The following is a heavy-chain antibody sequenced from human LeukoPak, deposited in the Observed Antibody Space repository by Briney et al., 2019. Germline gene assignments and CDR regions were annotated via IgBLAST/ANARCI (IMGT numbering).Heavy chain of an antibody. V-gene: IGHV3-23*01. CDR3: AKRDSHGSHPYYLDS. CDR2: IGGADGST. CDR1: GFAFTNHA. D-gene: IGHD3-10*01. J-gene: IGHJ4*02. Sequence: GGSLRLSCVASGFAFTNHAMTWVRQAPGKGLEWVSSIGGADGSTYYADSVRGRFTISRDNSKDTLYLQMNSLRVEDTATYYCAKRDSHGSHPYYLDSWGQGALVTVSS.